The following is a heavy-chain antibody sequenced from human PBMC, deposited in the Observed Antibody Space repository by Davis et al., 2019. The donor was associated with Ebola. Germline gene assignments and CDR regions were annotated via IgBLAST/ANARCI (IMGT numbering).Heavy chain of an antibody. Sequence: GESLKISCAASGFTFSNAWMSWVRQAPGKGLEWVAVISYDGSNKYYADSVKGRSTISRDNSKTTLYLQMNSLRAEDTAVYYCATRYSYAVVWGFDYWGQGTLVTVSS. V-gene: IGHV3-30*03. CDR2: ISYDGSNK. D-gene: IGHD5-18*01. CDR3: ATRYSYAVVWGFDY. CDR1: GFTFSNAW. J-gene: IGHJ4*02.